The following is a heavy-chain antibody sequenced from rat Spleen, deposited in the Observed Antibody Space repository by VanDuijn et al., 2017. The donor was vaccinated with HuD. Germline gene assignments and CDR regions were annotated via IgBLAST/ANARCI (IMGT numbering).Heavy chain of an antibody. D-gene: IGHD4-3*01. CDR3: TREGNSGYDY. V-gene: IGHV5S10*01. CDR1: GFTFSAYY. CDR2: IIYAGSRT. Sequence: EVQLVASDGGLVQPGGSLTLSCAASGFTFSAYYLAWVRQAPKKGLEWVATIIYAGSRTYYRDSVKGRFTVSRDNAQNTQYLQMNSLRSEDTATYYCTREGNSGYDYWGQGVMVTVSS. J-gene: IGHJ2*01.